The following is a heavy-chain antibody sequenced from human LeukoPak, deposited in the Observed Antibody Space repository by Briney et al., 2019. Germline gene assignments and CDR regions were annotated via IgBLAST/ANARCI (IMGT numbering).Heavy chain of an antibody. CDR3: ARIHRYCSGGACYVLDN. D-gene: IGHD2-15*01. Sequence: SETLSLTCVVSGGSVSGYYWGWIRQPPGRGLEWIGYVYHSGSTNYNPSFKSRITISVDTSRNQFSLQLSSVTAADTAVYYCARIHRYCSGGACYVLDNWGQGTLVAVSS. CDR2: VYHSGST. CDR1: GGSVSGYY. J-gene: IGHJ4*02. V-gene: IGHV4-59*02.